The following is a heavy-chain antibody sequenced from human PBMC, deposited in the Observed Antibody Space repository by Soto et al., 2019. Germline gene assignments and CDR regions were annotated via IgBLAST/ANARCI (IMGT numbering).Heavy chain of an antibody. J-gene: IGHJ6*02. Sequence: PSETLSLTCTVSGGSISSCCWRWIRQPPGKGLEWIGYIYYSGSTNYNPSLKSRVTISVDTSKNQFSLKLSSVTAADTAVYYCARGVWELLPYYYYGMDVWGQGTTVTVSS. CDR2: IYYSGST. D-gene: IGHD1-26*01. CDR1: GGSISSCC. V-gene: IGHV4-59*01. CDR3: ARGVWELLPYYYYGMDV.